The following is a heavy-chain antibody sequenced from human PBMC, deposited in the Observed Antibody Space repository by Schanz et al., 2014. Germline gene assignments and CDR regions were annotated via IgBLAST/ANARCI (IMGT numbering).Heavy chain of an antibody. CDR1: GGTFSSYT. J-gene: IGHJ6*03. CDR3: AGTYCSSTSCYTGYYYMDV. D-gene: IGHD2-2*02. CDR2: IIPILGIA. V-gene: IGHV1-69*02. Sequence: VQLEQSGAEVKKPGSSVKVSCKLSGGTFSSYTISWMRQAPGQGLEWMGKIIPILGIANYAQNFQGRVTITADKSTSTAYMELTSLRSEDTAVYYCAGTYCSSTSCYTGYYYMDVWGQGTLVAVSS.